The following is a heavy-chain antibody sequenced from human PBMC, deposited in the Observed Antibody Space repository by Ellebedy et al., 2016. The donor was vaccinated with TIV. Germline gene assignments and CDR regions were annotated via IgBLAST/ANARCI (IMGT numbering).Heavy chain of an antibody. CDR3: ARAAGAGYDSHYFYGMDV. CDR1: GFTFRTYA. V-gene: IGHV3-30-3*01. Sequence: GGSLRLXXAASGFTFRTYAVHWVRQAPGKGLEWVAVISYDGSEKYNADSVKGRFTISRDNSNNTLYLQMSSLRPDDTAVYYCARAAGAGYDSHYFYGMDVWGPGTTVTVSS. D-gene: IGHD3-3*01. CDR2: ISYDGSEK. J-gene: IGHJ6*02.